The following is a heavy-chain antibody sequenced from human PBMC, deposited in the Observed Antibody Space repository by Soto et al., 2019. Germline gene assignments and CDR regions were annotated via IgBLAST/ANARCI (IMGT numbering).Heavy chain of an antibody. CDR1: GYTFTSYD. D-gene: IGHD6-13*01. CDR3: ASRGYSSSWYYYYYYGMDV. CDR2: MNPNSGNT. J-gene: IGHJ6*02. V-gene: IGHV1-8*01. Sequence: QVQLLQSGAEVKKPGASVKVSCKASGYTFTSYDINWVRQATGQGLEWMGWMNPNSGNTGYAQKFQGRVTMTRNTSISTAYMELSSLRSEDTAVYYCASRGYSSSWYYYYYYGMDVWGQGTTVTVSS.